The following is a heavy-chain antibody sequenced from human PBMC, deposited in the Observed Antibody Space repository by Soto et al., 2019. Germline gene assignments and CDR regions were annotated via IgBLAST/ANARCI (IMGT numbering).Heavy chain of an antibody. CDR3: ARDLTTHDY. Sequence: GGSLRLSCVGSGFTFSAHAITWVRQAPGKGLEWVSTLGTIGAFYADSVKGRFTISRDNSKNTVNLQMNSLRGEDTAIYYCARDLTTHDYWGQGTVVTVSS. CDR2: LGTIGA. CDR1: GFTFSAHA. V-gene: IGHV3-23*01. J-gene: IGHJ4*02.